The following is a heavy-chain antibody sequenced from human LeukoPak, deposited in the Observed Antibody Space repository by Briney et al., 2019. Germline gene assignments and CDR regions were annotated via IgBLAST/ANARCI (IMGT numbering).Heavy chain of an antibody. CDR1: GGSINIYY. V-gene: IGHV4-4*07. D-gene: IGHD4-17*01. Sequence: PSETLSLTCTVSGGSINIYYWSWIRQPAGKGLEWIGRIYTSGSTNYNPSLKTRVTMSVDTSKNQFSLMLSSVTAADTAVYYCARGPLTMTRGFDPWGQGTLVTVSS. J-gene: IGHJ5*02. CDR3: ARGPLTMTRGFDP. CDR2: IYTSGST.